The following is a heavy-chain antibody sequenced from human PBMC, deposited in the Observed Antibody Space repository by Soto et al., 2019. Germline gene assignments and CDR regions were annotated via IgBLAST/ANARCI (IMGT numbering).Heavy chain of an antibody. CDR1: GFIFSGYG. J-gene: IGHJ6*04. V-gene: IGHV3-33*01. CDR3: VRDLEYRKDSLDV. D-gene: IGHD6-6*01. CDR2: VRHDGSNI. Sequence: GGSLRLSCAATGFIFSGYGMHWVRQAPGKGLEWVAVVRHDGSNIHYADFVKGRFTISRDNSKNTLDLQMDSLRDEDTAVYYCVRDLEYRKDSLDVWGKGTTVTVSS.